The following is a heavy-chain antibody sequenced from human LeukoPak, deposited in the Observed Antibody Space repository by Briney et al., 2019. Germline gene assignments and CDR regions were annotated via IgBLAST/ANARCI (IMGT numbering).Heavy chain of an antibody. J-gene: IGHJ4*02. CDR3: AKDSGWRFDH. Sequence: SQTLSLTCAISGXSVSSNSSAWNWIRQSPSRGLEWLGRTYYNSKWYNDYAVSLKSRITINPDTSKNQFSLQLNSVTPEDTAVYYCAKDSGWRFDHWGQGTLVTVTS. CDR2: TYYNSKWYN. V-gene: IGHV6-1*01. D-gene: IGHD6-19*01. CDR1: GXSVSSNSSA.